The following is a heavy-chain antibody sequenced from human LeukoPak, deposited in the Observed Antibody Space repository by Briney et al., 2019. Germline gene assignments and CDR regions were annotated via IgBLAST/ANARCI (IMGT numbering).Heavy chain of an antibody. V-gene: IGHV3-21*01. CDR3: ARAKRNGFDI. J-gene: IGHJ3*02. CDR1: GFTFSAYS. Sequence: GGSLRLSCATSGFTFSAYSMNWVRQAPGKGLEWVSSISGSSIYINYADSVKGRFTISSDNAKNPLYLQMNSLRAEDTAVYYCARAKRNGFDIWGQGTMVTVSS. CDR2: ISGSSIYI.